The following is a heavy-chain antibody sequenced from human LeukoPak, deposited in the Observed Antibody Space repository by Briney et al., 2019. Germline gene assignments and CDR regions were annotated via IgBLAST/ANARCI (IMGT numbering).Heavy chain of an antibody. J-gene: IGHJ3*02. CDR3: ARAKSYYYDSSGYYYPSTNAFDI. V-gene: IGHV1-18*01. D-gene: IGHD3-22*01. CDR1: GYTFTSYG. Sequence: ASVKVSCKASGYTFTSYGISWVRQAPGQGLEWMGWISAYNGNTNYAQKLQGRVTMTTDTSTSTAYMELSSLRSEDTAVYYCARAKSYYYDSSGYYYPSTNAFDIWGQGTMVTVSS. CDR2: ISAYNGNT.